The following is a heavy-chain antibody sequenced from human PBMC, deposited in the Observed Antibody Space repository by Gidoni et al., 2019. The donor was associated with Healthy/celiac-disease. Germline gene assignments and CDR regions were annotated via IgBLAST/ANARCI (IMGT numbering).Heavy chain of an antibody. CDR2: INPSGGST. D-gene: IGHD4-17*01. Sequence: QVQLVQSGAEVKKPGASVKVSCTSSGYTFTSYYMHWGRQAPGQGLEWMGIINPSGGSTSYAQKFQGRVTMTRDTSTSTVYMELSSLRSGDTAVYYCARPTTVKAFDIWGQGTMVTVSS. J-gene: IGHJ3*02. V-gene: IGHV1-46*01. CDR1: GYTFTSYY. CDR3: ARPTTVKAFDI.